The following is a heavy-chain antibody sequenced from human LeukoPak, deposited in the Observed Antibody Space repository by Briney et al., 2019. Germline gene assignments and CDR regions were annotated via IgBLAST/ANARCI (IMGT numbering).Heavy chain of an antibody. Sequence: GGSLRLSCTAAGFTFSDYWMTWVRQAPGKGPEWVANIKQDGSQRYYVDSVRGRFTISRDNAKNSLFLQMNGLRAEDTAVYYCARRGGSSSRRSPIDYWGQGTLVTVSS. D-gene: IGHD6-6*01. CDR3: ARRGGSSSRRSPIDY. CDR1: GFTFSDYW. J-gene: IGHJ4*02. V-gene: IGHV3-7*01. CDR2: IKQDGSQR.